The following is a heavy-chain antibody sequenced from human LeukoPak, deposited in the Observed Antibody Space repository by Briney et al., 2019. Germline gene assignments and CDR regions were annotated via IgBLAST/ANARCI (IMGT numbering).Heavy chain of an antibody. Sequence: SETLSLTCTVSGGSISTYYWSWNRQPPGKGLEWIGSIIYTGSTNYNPSLKSRVIISLDASKNQFSLKLNSVTAADTAVYYCARGRVPGYWGQGTLITVSS. V-gene: IGHV4-59*01. CDR1: GGSISTYY. CDR2: IIYTGST. CDR3: ARGRVPGY. J-gene: IGHJ4*02.